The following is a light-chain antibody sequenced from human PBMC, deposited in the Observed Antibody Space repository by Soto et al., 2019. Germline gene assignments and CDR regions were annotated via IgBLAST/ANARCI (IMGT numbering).Light chain of an antibody. V-gene: IGLV2-14*01. Sequence: QSALTQPASVSGSPGQSITISCTGTSSDVGGYNFVSWYQQHPGKAPKLMIYEDSNRPSGVSNRFSGSKSGNTAFLTISGLQAEDEADYYCSSYINSSTLVFGGGTKLTVL. J-gene: IGLJ3*02. CDR1: SSDVGGYNF. CDR2: EDS. CDR3: SSYINSSTLV.